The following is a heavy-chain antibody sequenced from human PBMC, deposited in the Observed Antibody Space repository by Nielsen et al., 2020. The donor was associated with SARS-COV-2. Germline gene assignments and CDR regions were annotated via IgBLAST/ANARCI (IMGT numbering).Heavy chain of an antibody. CDR1: GFTFSSYG. D-gene: IGHD3-10*01. J-gene: IGHJ2*01. V-gene: IGHV3-30*02. CDR2: IRYDGSNK. CDR3: ARVITMVRGVIKSLYDWYVDL. Sequence: GESLKISFAASGFTFSSYGMHWVRQAPGKGLEWVAFIRYDGSNKYYADSVKGRFTISRDNSKNTLSLQMNSLRAEDTAVYYCARVITMVRGVIKSLYDWYVDLWGRGTLVTVSS.